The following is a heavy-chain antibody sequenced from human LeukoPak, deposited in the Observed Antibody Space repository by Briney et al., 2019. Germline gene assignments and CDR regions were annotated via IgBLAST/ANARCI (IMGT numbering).Heavy chain of an antibody. Sequence: GGSLRLSCAASGFTFSSYNMNWVRQAPGKGLEWVSYISSSSSTIYYADSVKGRFTISRDNAKNSLYLQMNSLRDEDTAVYYCAREYSSSSGSVSDYWGQGTLVTASS. J-gene: IGHJ4*02. V-gene: IGHV3-48*02. CDR3: AREYSSSSGSVSDY. D-gene: IGHD6-6*01. CDR1: GFTFSSYN. CDR2: ISSSSSTI.